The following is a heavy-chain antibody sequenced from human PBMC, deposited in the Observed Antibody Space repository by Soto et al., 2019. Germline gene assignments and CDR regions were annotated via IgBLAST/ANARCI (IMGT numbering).Heavy chain of an antibody. CDR2: MNPNSGNT. J-gene: IGHJ6*03. D-gene: IGHD2-2*01. V-gene: IGHV1-8*01. CDR3: AIKRGVVPAAMVYYYYYMDV. Sequence: MGWMNPNSGNTGYAQKFQGRVTMTRNTSISTAYMELSSLRSEDTAVYYCAIKRGVVPAAMVYYYYYMDVWGKGTTVTVSS.